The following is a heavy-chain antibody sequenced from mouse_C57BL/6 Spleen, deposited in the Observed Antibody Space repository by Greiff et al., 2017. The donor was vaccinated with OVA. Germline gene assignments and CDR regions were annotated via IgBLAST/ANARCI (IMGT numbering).Heavy chain of an antibody. D-gene: IGHD2-3*01. CDR2: INPNNGGT. V-gene: IGHV1-18*01. CDR3: ARGTRWLLRWYFDV. CDR1: GYTFTDYN. Sequence: EVQLQQSGPELVKPGASVKIPCKASGYTFTDYNMDWVKQSHGKSLEWIGDINPNNGGTIYNQKFKGKATLTVDKSSSTAYMELRSLTSEDTAVYYCARGTRWLLRWYFDVWGTGTTVTVSS. J-gene: IGHJ1*03.